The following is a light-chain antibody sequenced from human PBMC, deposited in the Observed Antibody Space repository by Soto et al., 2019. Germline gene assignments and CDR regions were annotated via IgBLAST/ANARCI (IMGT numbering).Light chain of an antibody. CDR3: SSYTSSSTYV. CDR2: DVS. Sequence: LTQPASVSGSPGQSITISCTGTSSDVGGYNYVSWYQQHPGKAPKLMIYDVSNRPSGVSNRFSGSKSGNTASLTISGLQAEDETDCYCSSYTSSSTYVFGTGTKVTDL. V-gene: IGLV2-14*01. J-gene: IGLJ1*01. CDR1: SSDVGGYNY.